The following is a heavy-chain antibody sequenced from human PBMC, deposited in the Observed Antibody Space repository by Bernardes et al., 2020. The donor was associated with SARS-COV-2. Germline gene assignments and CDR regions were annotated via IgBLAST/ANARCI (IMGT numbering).Heavy chain of an antibody. J-gene: IGHJ6*04. CDR1: GFTFTSYS. Sequence: GGSLRLSCAASGFTFTSYSMNWVRQAPGKGLEWVSSISSSSSYIYYADSVKGRFTISRDNAKNSQYLQMNSRRAEDTAVYYCADLGITICARYGMDVWGKGTTVTVAS. CDR3: ADLGITICARYGMDV. V-gene: IGHV3-21*01. CDR2: ISSSSSYI. D-gene: IGHD3-3*01.